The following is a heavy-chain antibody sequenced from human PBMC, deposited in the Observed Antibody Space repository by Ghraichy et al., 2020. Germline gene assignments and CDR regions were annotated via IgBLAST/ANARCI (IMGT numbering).Heavy chain of an antibody. J-gene: IGHJ4*02. CDR1: GYTFTAYH. CDR3: ARGMDTAIISFFDY. V-gene: IGHV1-2*06. Sequence: ASVKVSCKASGYTFTAYHLHWVRQAPGQGLEWMGRINPDSGGANYAQNFQARVTMTRDTSISTAYMELSRLKSDDTAVYYCARGMDTAIISFFDYWGQGSMVTVYS. CDR2: INPDSGGA. D-gene: IGHD5-18*01.